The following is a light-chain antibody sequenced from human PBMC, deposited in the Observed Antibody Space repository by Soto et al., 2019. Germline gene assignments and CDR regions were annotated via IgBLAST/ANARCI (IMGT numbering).Light chain of an antibody. CDR1: GSYNF. J-gene: IGLJ1*01. V-gene: IGLV2-23*02. CDR2: EVS. Sequence: QSVLTQPASVSGSPGQSITISCTVGSYNFVSWYQQHPGKAPKVLIYEVSKRPSGVSDRFSGSKSGNTASLTISGLQAEDEADYYCCSDAGRSTYVFXTGTKVT. CDR3: CSDAGRSTYV.